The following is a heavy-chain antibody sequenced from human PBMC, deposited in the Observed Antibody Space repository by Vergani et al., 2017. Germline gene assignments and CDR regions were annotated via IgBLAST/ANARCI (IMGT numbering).Heavy chain of an antibody. CDR1: GGSISSYN. Sequence: QVQLQESGPGLVKPSETLSLTCTVSGGSISSYNWSWIRQPPGKGLEWIGYIYYSGSTNYNPSLKSRVTISVDTSKNQFSLKLSSVTAADTAVYYCARFSIQNWFDPWGQGTLVTVSS. CDR2: IYYSGST. V-gene: IGHV4-59*01. D-gene: IGHD3-3*01. J-gene: IGHJ5*02. CDR3: ARFSIQNWFDP.